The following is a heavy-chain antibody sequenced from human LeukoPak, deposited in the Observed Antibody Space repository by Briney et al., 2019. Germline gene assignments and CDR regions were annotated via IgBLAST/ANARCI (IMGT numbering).Heavy chain of an antibody. V-gene: IGHV3-21*01. J-gene: IGHJ4*02. Sequence: GGSLRLSCAASGFTFSSYSMNWVRQAPGKGLEWVSSISSSSSYIYYADSVKGRFTISRDNAKNPLYLQMNSLRAEDTAVYYCARIIVGATTGVDYWGQGTLVTVSS. CDR2: ISSSSSYI. CDR1: GFTFSSYS. D-gene: IGHD1-26*01. CDR3: ARIIVGATTGVDY.